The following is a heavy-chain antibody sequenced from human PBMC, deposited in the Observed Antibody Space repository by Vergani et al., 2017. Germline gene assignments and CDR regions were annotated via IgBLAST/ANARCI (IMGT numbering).Heavy chain of an antibody. D-gene: IGHD3-10*01. CDR1: GFTFDTYT. CDR3: TTAWGLYYSHGEYFQY. Sequence: EVQLLESGGGLVQPGGSRRLSCAGAGFTFDTYTMAYVRQAPGKGLEWVATISSGGGDIFYADSVKGRFTISRDNSKNTLFLQMNSLKDEDTAVYYYTTAWGLYYSHGEYFQYWGRGTLVSVSS. V-gene: IGHV3-23*01. CDR2: ISSGGGDI. J-gene: IGHJ1*01.